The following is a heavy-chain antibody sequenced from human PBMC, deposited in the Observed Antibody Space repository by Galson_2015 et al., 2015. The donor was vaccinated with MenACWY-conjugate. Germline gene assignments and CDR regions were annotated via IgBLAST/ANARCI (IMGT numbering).Heavy chain of an antibody. CDR1: GFTFSNYW. D-gene: IGHD3-10*01. Sequence: SLRLSCAASGFTFSNYWMSWVRQAPGKGLEWVANIKQDGSEKYYVDSVKGRFTISRDNAKNSLYLQMNSLRAEDTAMYYCASQTWTGYFDYWGQRTLVTVSS. J-gene: IGHJ4*02. V-gene: IGHV3-7*03. CDR3: ASQTWTGYFDY. CDR2: IKQDGSEK.